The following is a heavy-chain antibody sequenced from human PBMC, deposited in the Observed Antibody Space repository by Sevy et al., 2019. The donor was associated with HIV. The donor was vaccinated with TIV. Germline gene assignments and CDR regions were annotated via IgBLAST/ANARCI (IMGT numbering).Heavy chain of an antibody. CDR1: GFTFSSYS. Sequence: GGSLRLSCAASGFTFSSYSMNWVRQAPGKGLEWVSSISSSSSHIYYADSVKGRFTISRDNAKNSLYLQMNSLRAEDTAVYYCARMGYCSSTSCYQLSYGMDVWGQGTTVTV. CDR2: ISSSSSHI. D-gene: IGHD2-2*01. J-gene: IGHJ6*02. V-gene: IGHV3-21*01. CDR3: ARMGYCSSTSCYQLSYGMDV.